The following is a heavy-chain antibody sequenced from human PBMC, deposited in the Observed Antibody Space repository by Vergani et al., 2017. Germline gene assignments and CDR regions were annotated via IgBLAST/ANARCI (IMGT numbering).Heavy chain of an antibody. J-gene: IGHJ6*02. CDR3: AXGGVVPAASYYYYYGMDV. D-gene: IGHD2-2*01. CDR1: GFTFSSYA. Sequence: EVQLLESGGGLVQPGGSLRLSCAASGFTFSSYAMSWVRQAPGKGLEWVSAISGSGGSTYYADSVKGRFTISRDNSKNTLYLQMNSLRAEDTAVYYCAXGGVVPAASYYYYYGMDVWGQGTTVTVSS. V-gene: IGHV3-23*01. CDR2: ISGSGGST.